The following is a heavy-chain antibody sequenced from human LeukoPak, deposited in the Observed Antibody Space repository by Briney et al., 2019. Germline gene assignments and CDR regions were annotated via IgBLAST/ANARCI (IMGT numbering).Heavy chain of an antibody. V-gene: IGHV3-9*03. CDR3: AKDIGADWNYAPYYFDY. D-gene: IGHD1-7*01. CDR1: GFTFDDYA. CDR2: ISWNSGSI. J-gene: IGHJ4*02. Sequence: PGRSLRLSCAASGFTFDDYAMHWVRQAPGKGLEWVSGISWNSGSIGYVDSVKGRFTISRDNAKNSLYLQMNSLRAEDMALYYCAKDIGADWNYAPYYFDYWGQGTLVTVSS.